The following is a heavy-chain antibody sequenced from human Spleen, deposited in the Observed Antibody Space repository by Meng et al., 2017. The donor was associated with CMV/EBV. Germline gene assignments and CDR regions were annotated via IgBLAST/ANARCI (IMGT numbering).Heavy chain of an antibody. D-gene: IGHD3-3*01. CDR2: IYYSGST. Sequence: SETLSLTCTVSGGSISSSSYYWGWIRQPPGKGLEWIGSIYYSGSTYYNPSLKSRVTISVDTSKNQFSLKLSSVTAADTAVYYCARESPEWLFAGMDVWGQGTTVTVSS. CDR3: ARESPEWLFAGMDV. J-gene: IGHJ6*02. V-gene: IGHV4-39*01. CDR1: GGSISSSSYY.